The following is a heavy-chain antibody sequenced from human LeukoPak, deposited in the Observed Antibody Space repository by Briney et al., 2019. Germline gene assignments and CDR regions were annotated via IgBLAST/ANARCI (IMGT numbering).Heavy chain of an antibody. Sequence: KASETLSLTCSVSSGSISYYYRTWIRQPPGKGLEWIGYIYTSGNTDYNPSLKSRVSMSLDTSKSQLSLNLSSVTAADTAVYFCARRGTIFGPESLWGRGTLVTVSS. CDR3: ARRGTIFGPESL. CDR2: IYTSGNT. CDR1: SGSISYYY. D-gene: IGHD3-3*01. V-gene: IGHV4-4*09. J-gene: IGHJ2*01.